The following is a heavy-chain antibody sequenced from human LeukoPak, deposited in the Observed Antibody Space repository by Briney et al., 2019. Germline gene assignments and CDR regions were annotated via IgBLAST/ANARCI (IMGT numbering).Heavy chain of an antibody. V-gene: IGHV1-2*02. D-gene: IGHD6-6*01. CDR1: GYTFTGYY. CDR2: INPNSGGT. J-gene: IGHJ6*03. Sequence: ASVKVSCKASGYTFTGYYMHWVRQAPGQGLEWMGWINPNSGGTNYAQKFQGRVTMTRDTSISTAYMELSRLRSDDTAVYYCARDRSKLVREGYYYYYYMDVWGKGTTVTVSS. CDR3: ARDRSKLVREGYYYYYYMDV.